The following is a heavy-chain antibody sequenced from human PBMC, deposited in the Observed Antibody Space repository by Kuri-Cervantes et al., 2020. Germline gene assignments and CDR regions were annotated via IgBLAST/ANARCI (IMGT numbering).Heavy chain of an antibody. CDR3: AHRYYDSSGYSFDY. J-gene: IGHJ4*02. V-gene: IGHV2-5*02. CDR1: GFSLSTSGVS. CDR2: IYWDDDK. D-gene: IGHD3-22*01. Sequence: GPTLVKPTQTLTLTCTFSGFSLSTSGVSVGWIRQPPGKALEWLALIYWDDDKRYSPSLKSRLTITKDTSKNQVVLTMTSMDPVDTATYYCAHRYYDSSGYSFDYWGQGTLVTVSS.